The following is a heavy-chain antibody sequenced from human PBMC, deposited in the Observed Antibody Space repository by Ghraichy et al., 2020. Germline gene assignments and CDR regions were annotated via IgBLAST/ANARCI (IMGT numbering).Heavy chain of an antibody. CDR2: IKEDGSEK. V-gene: IGHV3-7*01. Sequence: LTCAASGFTFNSYYMSWVRQAPGKGLEWVANIKEDGSEKYYVDSVKGRFTISRDNAKNSLYLQMNSLRAEDTAVYYCARGRGYRDYWGQGTLVTVSS. CDR1: GFTFNSYY. D-gene: IGHD2-2*01. CDR3: ARGRGYRDY. J-gene: IGHJ4*02.